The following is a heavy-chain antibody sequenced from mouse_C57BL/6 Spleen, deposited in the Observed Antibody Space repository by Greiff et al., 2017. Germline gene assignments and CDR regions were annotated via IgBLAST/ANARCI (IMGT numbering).Heavy chain of an antibody. J-gene: IGHJ2*01. CDR2: IWSGGST. Sequence: VHLVESGPGLVQPSQSLSITCTVSGFSLTSYGVHWVRQSPGKGLEWLGVIWSGGSTDYNAAFISRLSISKDNSKSQVFFKMNSLQADDTAIYYCARNFDGNSDYFDYWGQGTTLTVSS. CDR3: ARNFDGNSDYFDY. V-gene: IGHV2-2*01. D-gene: IGHD2-1*01. CDR1: GFSLTSYG.